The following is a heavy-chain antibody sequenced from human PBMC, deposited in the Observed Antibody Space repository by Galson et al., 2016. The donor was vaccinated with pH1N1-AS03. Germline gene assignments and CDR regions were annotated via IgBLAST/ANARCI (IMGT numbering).Heavy chain of an antibody. V-gene: IGHV3-64*02. CDR1: GFTFSSYS. CDR3: AREAEHYYYALDV. J-gene: IGHJ6*02. CDR2: ISSDGDT. Sequence: SLRLSCAASGFTFSSYSIHWVRQAPGKGLEYVSAISSDGDTYYTDSVKGRFTISRDKSKNMVYLQMGSLRPEDVAVYYCAREAEHYYYALDVWGQGTTVTVSS.